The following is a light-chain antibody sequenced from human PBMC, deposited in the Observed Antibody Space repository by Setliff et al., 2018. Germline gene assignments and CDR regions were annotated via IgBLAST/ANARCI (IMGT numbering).Light chain of an antibody. Sequence: QSVLTQPASVSGSPGQSITISCSGTSSDVGGYNYVSWYQQHPGKAPKLMIYVVSNRPSGVSNRFSGSKSGNTASLTISGLQAEDEADYYCSSYTSSSTPVFGGGTRSPS. CDR3: SSYTSSSTPV. V-gene: IGLV2-14*03. J-gene: IGLJ3*02. CDR2: VVS. CDR1: SSDVGGYNY.